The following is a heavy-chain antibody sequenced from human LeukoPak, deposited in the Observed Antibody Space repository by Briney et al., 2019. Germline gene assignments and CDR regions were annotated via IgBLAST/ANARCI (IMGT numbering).Heavy chain of an antibody. Sequence: GASVKVSCKASGYTFTSYGISWVRQAPGQGLEWMGWISAYNGNTNYAQKLQGRVTMTTDTSTSTAYMELRSLRSDDTAVYYCARDRDNWNDIDYYYYMDVWGKGTTVTISS. V-gene: IGHV1-18*01. CDR2: ISAYNGNT. D-gene: IGHD1-1*01. J-gene: IGHJ6*03. CDR1: GYTFTSYG. CDR3: ARDRDNWNDIDYYYYMDV.